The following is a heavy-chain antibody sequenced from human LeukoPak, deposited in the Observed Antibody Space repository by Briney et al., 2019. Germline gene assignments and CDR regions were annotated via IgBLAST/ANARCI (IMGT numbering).Heavy chain of an antibody. Sequence: GGSLRLSCAASGFTFSSYWMHWVRQVPGKGLVWVSRINSDGTSTSYADSLNGRITISRDNAKNTLYLQMNSLRAEDTAVYYCAKEDYDILTGLDYWGQGTLVTVSS. D-gene: IGHD3-9*01. J-gene: IGHJ4*02. CDR1: GFTFSSYW. CDR3: AKEDYDILTGLDY. CDR2: INSDGTST. V-gene: IGHV3-74*01.